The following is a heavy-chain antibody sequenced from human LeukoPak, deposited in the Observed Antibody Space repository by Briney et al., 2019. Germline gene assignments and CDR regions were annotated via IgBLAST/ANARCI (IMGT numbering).Heavy chain of an antibody. CDR1: GGSFSGYY. CDR2: INHSGST. D-gene: IGHD3-10*01. Sequence: SETLSLTCAVYGGSFSGYYWSWIRQPPGKGLEWIGEINHSGSTNYNPSLKSRVTISVDTSKNQFSLKLSSVTAADTAVYYCARVLLWFGELLNMDVWGKGTTVTVSS. V-gene: IGHV4-34*01. J-gene: IGHJ6*03. CDR3: ARVLLWFGELLNMDV.